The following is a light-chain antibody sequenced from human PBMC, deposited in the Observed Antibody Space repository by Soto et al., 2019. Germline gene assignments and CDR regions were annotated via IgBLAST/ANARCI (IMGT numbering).Light chain of an antibody. CDR3: VSYTSSTTYV. V-gene: IGLV2-14*03. CDR1: SSDVGGSNF. CDR2: DVA. J-gene: IGLJ1*01. Sequence: SVLTQPASVSDSPGQSITISCTGTSSDVGGSNFVSWYQQHPGKPPKLIIYDVANRLSGVSNRFSGSKSGSTASLIISRLQTEDEADYYCVSYTSSTTYVFGTGTKVTVL.